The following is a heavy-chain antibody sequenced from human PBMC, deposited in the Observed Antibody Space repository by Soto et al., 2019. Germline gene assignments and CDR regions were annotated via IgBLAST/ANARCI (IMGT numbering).Heavy chain of an antibody. CDR1: GFSLITSGVG. J-gene: IGHJ4*02. Sequence: QITLKESGPALVKPTQTLTLTCSFSGFSLITSGVGVGWIRQPPGKAVEWLALICWDDDKRYSPSLRSRLTITKDTSKNLGVLTMTNMDPVDTSTYYCALKSRRWSSGSFYSYWGQGTLVTVSS. V-gene: IGHV2-5*02. CDR2: ICWDDDK. CDR3: ALKSRRWSSGSFYSY. D-gene: IGHD3-22*01.